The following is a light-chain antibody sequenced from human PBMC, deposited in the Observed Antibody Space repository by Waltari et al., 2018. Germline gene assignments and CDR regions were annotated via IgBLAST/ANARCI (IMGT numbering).Light chain of an antibody. V-gene: IGLV2-14*01. CDR2: GVS. CDR1: SSCVGGYTY. CDR3: SSYASSTTRV. Sequence: QSALTPPASVSGSPGPSIPLSCNGTSSCVGGYTYVSWYQQHLGKGPKLMIYGVSNRPSGVSARCSGAKSGNTASLTISGLQAEDEADYYCSSYASSTTRVFGSGTKVTVL. J-gene: IGLJ1*01.